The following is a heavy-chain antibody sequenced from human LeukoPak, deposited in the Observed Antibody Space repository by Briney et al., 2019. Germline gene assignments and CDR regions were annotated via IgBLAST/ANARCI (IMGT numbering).Heavy chain of an antibody. Sequence: PGGSLRLSCAASGLSFSGYDMNWVRQAPGKGLEWVAVIWYDGSNKYYADSVKGRFTISRDNSKNTLYLQMNSLRAEDTAVYYCARGDISPIHYYYYGMDVWGQGTTVTVSS. CDR2: IWYDGSNK. CDR3: ARGDISPIHYYYYGMDV. J-gene: IGHJ6*02. D-gene: IGHD2-15*01. CDR1: GLSFSGYD. V-gene: IGHV3-33*08.